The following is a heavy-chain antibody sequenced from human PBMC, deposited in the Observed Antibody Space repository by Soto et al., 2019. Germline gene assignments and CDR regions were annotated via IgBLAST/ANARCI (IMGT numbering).Heavy chain of an antibody. CDR3: ARHRSAYSGKDAFDI. Sequence: GESLKISCKGSGYSFTSYWISWVRQMPGKGLEWMGRIDPSDSYTNYSPSFQGHVTISADKSISTAYLQWSSLKASDTAMYYCARHRSAYSGKDAFDIWGQGTMVTVSS. J-gene: IGHJ3*02. CDR1: GYSFTSYW. V-gene: IGHV5-10-1*01. D-gene: IGHD6-13*01. CDR2: IDPSDSYT.